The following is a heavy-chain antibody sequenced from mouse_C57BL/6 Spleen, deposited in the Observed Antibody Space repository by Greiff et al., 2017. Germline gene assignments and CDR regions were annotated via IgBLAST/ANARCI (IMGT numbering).Heavy chain of an antibody. J-gene: IGHJ2*01. V-gene: IGHV14-1*01. CDR1: GFNIKDYY. CDR2: IDPEDGDT. D-gene: IGHD1-1*01. Sequence: VQLQQSGAELVRPGASVKLSCTASGFNIKDYYMHWVKQRPEQGLEWIGRIDPEDGDTEYAPKFQGKATMTADTSSNTAYLQLSSLTSEDTAVYYCTTGDYGMDYFDYGGQGTTLTVSS. CDR3: TTGDYGMDYFDY.